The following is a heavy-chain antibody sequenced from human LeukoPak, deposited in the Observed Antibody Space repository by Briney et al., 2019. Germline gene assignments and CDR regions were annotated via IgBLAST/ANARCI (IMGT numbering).Heavy chain of an antibody. CDR2: ISWNSGSI. Sequence: GGSLRLSCAASGFTFDDYAMHWVRQAPGKGLEWVSGISWNSGSIGYADSVKGRFTISRDNAKNSLYLQMNSLRAEDTALYYCAKDVLGSSGWPWGQGTLVTVSS. CDR3: AKDVLGSSGWP. D-gene: IGHD6-19*01. CDR1: GFTFDDYA. V-gene: IGHV3-9*01. J-gene: IGHJ5*02.